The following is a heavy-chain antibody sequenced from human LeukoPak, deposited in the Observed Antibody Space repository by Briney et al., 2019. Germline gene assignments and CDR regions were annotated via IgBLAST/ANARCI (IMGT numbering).Heavy chain of an antibody. CDR3: AAFCSGGSCSTYFDY. CDR1: GGSISSYY. D-gene: IGHD2-15*01. J-gene: IGHJ4*02. CDR2: IDNSGST. V-gene: IGHV4-4*07. Sequence: SQTLSLTCTVSGGSISSYYRSWIRQPAGKGLEWFGRIDNSGSTIYNPSLRSRVTMSVDTSKNQCSLKLSSVTAADTAVYYCAAFCSGGSCSTYFDYWGQGTLVTVSS.